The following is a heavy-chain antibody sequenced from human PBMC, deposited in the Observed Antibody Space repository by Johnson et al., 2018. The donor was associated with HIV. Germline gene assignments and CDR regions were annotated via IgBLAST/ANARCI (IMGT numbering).Heavy chain of an antibody. J-gene: IGHJ3*02. CDR1: GFTVNSNY. CDR3: ATDPGGSYFGYRAYAFDI. D-gene: IGHD1-26*01. Sequence: VQLVESGGGLVQPGRSLRLSCAASGFTVNSNYMSWVRQAPGKGLEWVSVIYSGGATYYTDSVKGRFTISRDNSKNTLYLQMSSLRAEETAVYYCATDPGGSYFGYRAYAFDIWGQGTMVTVSS. CDR2: IYSGGAT. V-gene: IGHV3-66*01.